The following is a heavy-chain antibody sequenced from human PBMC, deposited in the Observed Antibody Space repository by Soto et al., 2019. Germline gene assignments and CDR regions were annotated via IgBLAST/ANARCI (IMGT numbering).Heavy chain of an antibody. CDR3: AGVVWFRGMDV. Sequence: QTLPLTCDISGDSVSSSSAAWNWIRQSPSRGLEWLGRTYYRSKWIHEYTVSMESRITINPDTSKNQFSLHIYSVTPEDTAVYYCAGVVWFRGMDVWGQGTPVTVSS. CDR1: GDSVSSSSAA. D-gene: IGHD3-16*01. J-gene: IGHJ6*02. CDR2: TYYRSKWIH. V-gene: IGHV6-1*01.